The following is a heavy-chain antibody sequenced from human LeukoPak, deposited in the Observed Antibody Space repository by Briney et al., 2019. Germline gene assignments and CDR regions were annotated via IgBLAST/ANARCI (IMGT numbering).Heavy chain of an antibody. Sequence: GGSLRLSCAASGFTFSLYWMTWVHQAPGKGLEWVANIKQDESERYYVDSVKGRFTISRDNSKNTLYLQMNSLRAEDTAVYYCARDSPPSNPLLNAWWYYYGMDVWGQGTTVTVSS. V-gene: IGHV3-7*03. CDR1: GFTFSLYW. J-gene: IGHJ6*02. CDR3: ARDSPPSNPLLNAWWYYYGMDV. D-gene: IGHD2-2*01. CDR2: IKQDESER.